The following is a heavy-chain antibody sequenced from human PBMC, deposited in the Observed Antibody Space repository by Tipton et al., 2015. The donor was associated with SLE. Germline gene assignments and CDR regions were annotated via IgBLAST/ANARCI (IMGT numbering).Heavy chain of an antibody. CDR1: GGSISSGSYY. D-gene: IGHD1-1*01. V-gene: IGHV4-61*09. Sequence: TLSLTCTVSGGSISSGSYYWSWIRQPAGKGLEWIGYIYTSGSTNYNPSLKSRVTISVDRSKNQFSLKLSSVTAADTAVYYCARAELERGNFDYWGQGTLVTVSS. J-gene: IGHJ4*02. CDR3: ARAELERGNFDY. CDR2: IYTSGST.